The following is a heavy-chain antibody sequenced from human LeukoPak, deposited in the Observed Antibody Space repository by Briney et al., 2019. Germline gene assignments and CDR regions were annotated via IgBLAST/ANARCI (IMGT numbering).Heavy chain of an antibody. CDR1: GGSISSSSHY. CDR3: VRWQSGSMFHPP. V-gene: IGHV4-39*01. J-gene: IGHJ5*02. Sequence: SETLSLTCTVSGGSISSSSHYWGWIRQPPGQGLEWIGSIYYSGTTAYNPSLKSRVTISVDTSKNQFSLKLSSVTAADTDVYYCVRWQSGSMFHPPWGQGTLVTVSS. CDR2: IYYSGTT. D-gene: IGHD3-10*02.